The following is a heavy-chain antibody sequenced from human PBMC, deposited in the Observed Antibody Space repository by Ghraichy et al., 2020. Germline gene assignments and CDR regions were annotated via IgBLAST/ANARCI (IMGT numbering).Heavy chain of an antibody. CDR3: ARDGGGDYVLGAFDI. CDR1: GFTFSSYW. D-gene: IGHD4-17*01. CDR2: IKQDGSEK. V-gene: IGHV3-7*03. Sequence: GGSLRLSCAASGFTFSSYWMSWVRQAPGKGLEWVANIKQDGSEKYYVDSVKGRFTISRDNAKNSLYLQMNSLRAEDTAVYYCARDGGGDYVLGAFDIWGQGTMVTVSS. J-gene: IGHJ3*02.